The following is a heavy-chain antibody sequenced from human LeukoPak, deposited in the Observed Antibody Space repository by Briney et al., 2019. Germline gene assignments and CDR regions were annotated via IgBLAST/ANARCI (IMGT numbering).Heavy chain of an antibody. D-gene: IGHD2-8*02. CDR1: VYTFIGYF. Sequence: ASLKVSCKASVYTFIGYFMPWVRQSPGHGREWLGWIKYNCGDTNYEQKFNRRGTITREASMSAAYIELSSLRFADAAAYYCSSAGDVVLVPPSDDWGQGTLVTVSS. V-gene: IGHV1-2*02. CDR2: IKYNCGDT. CDR3: SSAGDVVLVPPSDD. J-gene: IGHJ4*02.